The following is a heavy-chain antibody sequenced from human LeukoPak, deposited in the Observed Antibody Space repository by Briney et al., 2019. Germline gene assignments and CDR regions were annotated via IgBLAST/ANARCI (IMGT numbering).Heavy chain of an antibody. CDR2: ISFDGSNK. J-gene: IGHJ4*01. CDR3: VQSSGFSPDY. CDR1: GFTFSDYG. V-gene: IGHV3-30*03. D-gene: IGHD3-22*01. Sequence: PGRSLRLSCAASGFTFSDYGMHWVRQAPGKGLEWVAVISFDGSNKYYADSVKGRFTISRDNSKNTLYLQMNSLRAEDTAVYYCVQSSGFSPDYWGHGTLVTVSS.